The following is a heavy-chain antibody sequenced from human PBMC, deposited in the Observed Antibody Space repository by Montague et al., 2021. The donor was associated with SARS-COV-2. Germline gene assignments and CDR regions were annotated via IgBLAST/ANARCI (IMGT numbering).Heavy chain of an antibody. CDR2: SLHTAST. CDR3: ATGINYYDILALQS. J-gene: IGHJ4*02. Sequence: SETLSLTCTVSGGSIESGNWLSWFRRTPGEELEWIVESLHTASTNFNPSLKTRVAMSVDKSRNQFSLKLTSLTAADTAAYYCATGINYYDILALQSWGQGALVIVSS. V-gene: IGHV4-4*02. CDR1: GGSIESGNW. D-gene: IGHD3-9*01.